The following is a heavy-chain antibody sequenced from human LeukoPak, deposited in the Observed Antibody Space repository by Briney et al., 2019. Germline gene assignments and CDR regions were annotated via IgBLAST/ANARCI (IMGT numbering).Heavy chain of an antibody. CDR1: GYSISSGYY. Sequence: SETLSLTCTVSGYSISSGYYWGWIRQPPGKGLEWIGSIYHSGSTYYNPSLKSRVTISVDTSKNQFSLKLSSMTAADAAVYYCATRYSGYDIDYWGQGTLVTVSS. D-gene: IGHD5-12*01. CDR2: IYHSGST. V-gene: IGHV4-38-2*02. J-gene: IGHJ4*02. CDR3: ATRYSGYDIDY.